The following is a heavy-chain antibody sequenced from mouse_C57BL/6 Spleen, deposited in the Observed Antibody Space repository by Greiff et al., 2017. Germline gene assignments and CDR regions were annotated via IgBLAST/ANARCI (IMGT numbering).Heavy chain of an antibody. J-gene: IGHJ4*01. V-gene: IGHV5-16*01. Sequence: EVQRVESEGGLVQPGSSMKLSCTASGFTFSDYYMAWVRQVPEKGLEWVANINYDGSSTYYLDSLKSRFIISRDNAKNILYLQMSSLKSEDTATYYCARDGAGAMDYWGQGTSVTVSS. CDR1: GFTFSDYY. CDR3: ARDGAGAMDY. CDR2: INYDGSST.